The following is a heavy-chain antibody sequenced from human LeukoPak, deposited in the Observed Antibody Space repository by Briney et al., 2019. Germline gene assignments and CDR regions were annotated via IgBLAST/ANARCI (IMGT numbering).Heavy chain of an antibody. J-gene: IGHJ6*03. CDR3: ARGAGSGYYYYYYMDV. D-gene: IGHD3-3*01. CDR2: INHSGST. V-gene: IGHV4-34*01. CDR1: GGSFSGYY. Sequence: PSETLSLTCAVYGGSFSGYYWSWIRQPPGKGLEWIGEINHSGSTNYNPSLKSRVTIPVDTSKNQFSLKLSSVTAADTAVYYCARGAGSGYYYYYYMDVWGKGTTVTVSS.